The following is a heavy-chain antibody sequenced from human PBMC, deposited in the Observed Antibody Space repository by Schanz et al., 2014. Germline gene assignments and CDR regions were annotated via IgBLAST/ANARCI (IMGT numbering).Heavy chain of an antibody. CDR3: ASLYDREYFDY. CDR2: IRNDGNNK. D-gene: IGHD2-8*01. V-gene: IGHV3-30*02. CDR1: GFTFSFSG. Sequence: QVQLVESGGGVVQPGGSLRLSCAASGFTFSFSGMQWVRQAPGKGLEWVAFIRNDGNNKYYADSVKGRFTISRDNSKNTLYLQMSSLRAEDTAVYYCASLYDREYFDYWGQGTLVTVSS. J-gene: IGHJ4*02.